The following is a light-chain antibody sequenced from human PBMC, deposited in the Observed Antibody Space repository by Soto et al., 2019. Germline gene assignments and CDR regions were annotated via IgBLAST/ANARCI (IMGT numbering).Light chain of an antibody. CDR2: RNN. Sequence: QSVLTQPPSASGTPGQRVTISCSGSSSNIGSNYVYWYQQLPGTDPKLLIYRNNQRPSGVPDRFSGSKSGTSASLAISGLRSEDEADYYCAAWDDSLSGRWVFGGGTKLTVL. J-gene: IGLJ3*02. CDR3: AAWDDSLSGRWV. CDR1: SSNIGSNY. V-gene: IGLV1-47*01.